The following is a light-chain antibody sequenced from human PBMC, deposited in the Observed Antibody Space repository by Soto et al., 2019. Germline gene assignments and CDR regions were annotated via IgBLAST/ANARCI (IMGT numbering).Light chain of an antibody. CDR3: QTWGSGIRVV. J-gene: IGLJ2*01. Sequence: QLVLTQSPSASASLGASVKFTCTLSSGHSSYAIAWHQQQPEKGPRYLMKLNSDGSHSKGDGIPDRFSGSSSGAERYLTISSRQSEDEADYYCQTWGSGIRVVFGGGTKLTVL. V-gene: IGLV4-69*01. CDR2: LNSDGSH. CDR1: SGHSSYA.